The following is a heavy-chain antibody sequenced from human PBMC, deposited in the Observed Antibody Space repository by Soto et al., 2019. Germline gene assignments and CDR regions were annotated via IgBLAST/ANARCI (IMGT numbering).Heavy chain of an antibody. CDR3: ARVERGTATTVVDAFDI. CDR1: GGFVSSGSYY. V-gene: IGHV4-34*01. D-gene: IGHD1-1*01. J-gene: IGHJ3*02. Sequence: QVQLQQWGAGLLKPSETLSLTCAVYGGFVSSGSYYWSWIRQPPGKGLEWIGEMSHSGGTHFNPSLKCRVTISVDTSQNQFSLKMSSVTAADTALYYCARVERGTATTVVDAFDIWGPGTMVTVSS. CDR2: MSHSGGT.